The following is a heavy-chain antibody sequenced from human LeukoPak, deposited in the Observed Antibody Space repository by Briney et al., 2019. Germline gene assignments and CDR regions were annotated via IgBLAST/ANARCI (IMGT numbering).Heavy chain of an antibody. D-gene: IGHD2-21*01. CDR3: AREGPDCGGDCYYDY. J-gene: IGHJ4*02. V-gene: IGHV3-11*01. CDR2: ISTSSSGSTP. CDR1: GFTFSGYY. Sequence: GGSLRLSCAASGFTFSGYYMSWSRQAPGEGLGWVSYISTSSSGSTPYYADSVKGRFTISRDNYKNTLYLQMNSLRAEDTAVYYCAREGPDCGGDCYYDYWGQGTLVTVSS.